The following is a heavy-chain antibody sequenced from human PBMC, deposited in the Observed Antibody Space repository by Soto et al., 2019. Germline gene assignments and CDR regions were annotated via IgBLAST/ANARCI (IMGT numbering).Heavy chain of an antibody. V-gene: IGHV3-30*18. CDR2: ISYDGNYK. CDR3: AKHEPLGDWTTTSCYGIDF. CDR1: GFTFSSYG. D-gene: IGHD2-2*01. J-gene: IGHJ5*01. Sequence: GGSLRLSCAASGFTFSSYGMHWVRQAPGKGLEWVAVISYDGNYKYYADSVKGRFTISRDNSKNTLYLQMDSLRAEDTALYYCAKHEPLGDWTTTSCYGIDFWGQGTMVTVSS.